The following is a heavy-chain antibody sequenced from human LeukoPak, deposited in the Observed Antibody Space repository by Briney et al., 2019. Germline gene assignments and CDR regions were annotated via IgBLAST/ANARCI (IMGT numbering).Heavy chain of an antibody. CDR1: GGSIRSYY. D-gene: IGHD6-19*01. J-gene: IGHJ6*03. CDR2: IYTSGTT. V-gene: IGHV4-4*07. Sequence: PAETLSLTCTVSGGSIRSYYWNWIRQPAGKGLEWIGHIYTSGTTNYNPSLKSRVTISLDTSKNQFSLKVSSVTAADTALSYCARSPYSSGPYYYYYMDVWGKGTTVTISS. CDR3: ARSPYSSGPYYYYYMDV.